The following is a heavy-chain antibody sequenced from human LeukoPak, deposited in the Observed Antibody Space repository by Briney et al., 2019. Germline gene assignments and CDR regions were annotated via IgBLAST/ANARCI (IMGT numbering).Heavy chain of an antibody. CDR1: GFTFSSYE. Sequence: GGSLRLSCAASGFTFSSYEMNWVRQAPGWGLEWVPYISSSGSTIYYADSVKGRFTISRDNAKNSLYLQMNSLRAEDTAVYYCAELGITMIGGVWGKGTTVTVSS. J-gene: IGHJ6*04. CDR3: AELGITMIGGV. V-gene: IGHV3-48*03. D-gene: IGHD3-10*02. CDR2: ISSSGSTI.